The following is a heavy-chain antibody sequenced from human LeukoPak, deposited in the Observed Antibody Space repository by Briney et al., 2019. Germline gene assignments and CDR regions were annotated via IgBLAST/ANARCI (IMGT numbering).Heavy chain of an antibody. D-gene: IGHD5-18*01. J-gene: IGHJ4*02. Sequence: PGGSLRPSCAASGFTFSNAWMSWVRQAPGKGLEWVGRIKSKTDGGTTDYAAPAKGRFTISRDDSKNTLYLQMNSLKTEDTAVYYCTTTWRIQLWLIWGQGTLVTVSS. V-gene: IGHV3-15*01. CDR3: TTTWRIQLWLI. CDR2: IKSKTDGGTT. CDR1: GFTFSNAW.